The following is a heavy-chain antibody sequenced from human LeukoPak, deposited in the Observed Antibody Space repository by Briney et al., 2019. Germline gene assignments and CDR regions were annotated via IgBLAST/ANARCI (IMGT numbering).Heavy chain of an antibody. D-gene: IGHD3-10*01. V-gene: IGHV4-59*08. CDR3: ARHVLGRGSGAQPLDY. CDR1: GGSISSYY. Sequence: SETLSLTCTVSGGSISSYYWSWIRQPPGKGLEWIGYIYYSGSTNYNPSLKSRVTISVDTSKNQFSLKLSSVTAADTAVYYCARHVLGRGSGAQPLDYWGQGTPVTVSS. J-gene: IGHJ4*02. CDR2: IYYSGST.